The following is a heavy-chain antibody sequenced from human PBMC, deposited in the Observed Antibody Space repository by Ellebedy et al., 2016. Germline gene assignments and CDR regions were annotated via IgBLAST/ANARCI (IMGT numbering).Heavy chain of an antibody. Sequence: GESLKISXAASGFTFSTYALSWVRQAPGKGLEWVSGISGSGGGTYYADSVRGRFTISRDNSKNTLYLQMKSLRAEDTAVYYCAKAGTVVSYYYYYYIDVWGKGTTVTVSS. D-gene: IGHD1/OR15-1a*01. CDR1: GFTFSTYA. J-gene: IGHJ6*03. CDR2: ISGSGGGT. V-gene: IGHV3-23*01. CDR3: AKAGTVVSYYYYYYIDV.